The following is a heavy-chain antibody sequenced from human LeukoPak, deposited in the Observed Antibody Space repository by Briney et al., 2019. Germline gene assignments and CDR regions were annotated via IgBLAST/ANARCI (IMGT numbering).Heavy chain of an antibody. J-gene: IGHJ4*02. CDR3: ASMTQGY. CDR1: GFTFDDYA. Sequence: GGSLRLSCAASGFTFDDYAMHWVRQAPGKGLEWVSGISWNSGSIGYADSVKGRFTISRDNAKNSLHLQMNSLRAEDTAVYYCASMTQGYWGQGTLVTVSS. D-gene: IGHD2-21*01. CDR2: ISWNSGSI. V-gene: IGHV3-9*01.